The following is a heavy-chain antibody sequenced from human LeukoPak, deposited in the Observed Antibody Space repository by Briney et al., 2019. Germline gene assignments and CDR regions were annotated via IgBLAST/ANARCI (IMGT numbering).Heavy chain of an antibody. D-gene: IGHD3-3*01. J-gene: IGHJ5*02. CDR1: GFTFSNFW. CDR2: ISGSGGST. Sequence: GGSLRLSCEASGFTFSNFWMTWVRQAPGKWLEWVSAISGSGGSTYYADSVKGRFTISRDNSKNTLYLQMNSLRAEDTAVYYCISTIFGVVTNWSDPWGQGTLVTVSS. CDR3: ISTIFGVVTNWSDP. V-gene: IGHV3-23*01.